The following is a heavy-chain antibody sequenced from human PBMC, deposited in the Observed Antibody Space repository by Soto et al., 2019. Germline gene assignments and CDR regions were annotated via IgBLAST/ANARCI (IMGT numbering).Heavy chain of an antibody. CDR3: ARDRAGTTVVTPSYFDY. J-gene: IGHJ4*02. CDR2: ISTYNGNT. V-gene: IGHV1-18*01. CDR1: GYTFTSYG. Sequence: QVQLVQSGGEVKKPGASVKVSCKASGYTFTSYGLSWVRQAPGQGLEWMGWISTYNGNTNYAQKFQGRVTMTTDTSTSTAYMELRSLRPDDTAVYYCARDRAGTTVVTPSYFDYWGQGILVTVSS. D-gene: IGHD4-17*01.